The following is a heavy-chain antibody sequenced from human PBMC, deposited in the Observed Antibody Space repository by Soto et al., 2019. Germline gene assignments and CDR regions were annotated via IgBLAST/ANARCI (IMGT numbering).Heavy chain of an antibody. CDR1: GGSLGTSS. J-gene: IGHJ4*02. CDR2: FIPIFGTK. CDR3: AVSQRAEVGALDY. Sequence: QVHLVQSGAEVKKPGSSVKVSCKSSGGSLGTSSITWVRQAPGQGLEWMGIFIPIFGTKNNAQKFQGRVAITADESTSTAYMELSSLRFEDTAVYYCAVSQRAEVGALDYWGQGTLVTVSS. D-gene: IGHD1-26*01. V-gene: IGHV1-69*18.